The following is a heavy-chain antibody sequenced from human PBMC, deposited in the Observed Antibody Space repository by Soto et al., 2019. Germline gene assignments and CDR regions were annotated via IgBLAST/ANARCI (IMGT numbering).Heavy chain of an antibody. CDR3: AKNRGSGSYTNWNFDV. D-gene: IGHD1-26*01. J-gene: IGHJ2*01. CDR2: IHPNGSPT. V-gene: IGHV1-46*01. CDR1: VYTFTSHY. Sequence: GASVTVSCKAFVYTFTSHYVHWVRQAPGQGLEWMGVIHPNGSPTVYAQNFQGRLIMTTDTSTSTVYMELSTLRSDDTAVYYCAKNRGSGSYTNWNFDVWGRGTLVTVSS.